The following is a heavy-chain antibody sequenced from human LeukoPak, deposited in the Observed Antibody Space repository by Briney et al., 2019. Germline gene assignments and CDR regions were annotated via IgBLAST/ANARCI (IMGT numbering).Heavy chain of an antibody. CDR1: GFTFSCYS. D-gene: IGHD3-10*01. Sequence: GSLRLSCAASGFTFSCYSMNLVRPAPGEGLELVSSISSSSSYIYYADSVKSRFTISRDNAKNSLYLQMNSLRAEDTAVYYCARDTNYYGSGSLFRPFDYWGQGTLVTASS. J-gene: IGHJ4*02. V-gene: IGHV3-21*01. CDR3: ARDTNYYGSGSLFRPFDY. CDR2: ISSSSSYI.